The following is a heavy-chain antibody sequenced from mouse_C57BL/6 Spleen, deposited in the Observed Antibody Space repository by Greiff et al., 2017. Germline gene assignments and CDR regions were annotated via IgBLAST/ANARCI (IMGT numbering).Heavy chain of an antibody. CDR3: ARRGATGDY. V-gene: IGHV1-50*01. J-gene: IGHJ2*01. CDR2: IDPSDSYT. CDR1: GYTFTSYW. Sequence: VKLQQPGAELVKPGASVKLSCKASGYTFTSYWMQWVKQRPGQGLEWIGEIDPSDSYTNYNQKFKGKATLTVDTSSSTAYMQLSSLTSEDSAVYDCARRGATGDYWGQGTTLTVSS. D-gene: IGHD3-1*01.